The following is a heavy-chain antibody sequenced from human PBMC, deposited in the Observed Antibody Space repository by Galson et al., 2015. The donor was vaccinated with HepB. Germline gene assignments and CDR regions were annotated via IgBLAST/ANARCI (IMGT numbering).Heavy chain of an antibody. CDR2: INAGNGNT. CDR3: ARVYYDYVWGSYRLPAPFDY. V-gene: IGHV1-3*01. J-gene: IGHJ4*02. D-gene: IGHD3-16*02. Sequence: SVKVSCKASGSTFTSYAMHWVRQAPGQRLEWMGWINAGNGNTKYSQKFQGRVTITRDTSASTAYMELSSLRSEDTAVYYCARVYYDYVWGSYRLPAPFDYWGQGTLVTVSS. CDR1: GSTFTSYA.